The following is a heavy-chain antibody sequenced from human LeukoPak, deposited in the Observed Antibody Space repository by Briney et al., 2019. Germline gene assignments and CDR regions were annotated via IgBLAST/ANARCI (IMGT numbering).Heavy chain of an antibody. D-gene: IGHD3-22*01. CDR1: GYSFTSYW. CDR3: ARLRVVGVDIDAFDI. Sequence: LGESLKISCKGSGYSFTSYWIGWVRQMPGKGLEWMGIIYPGDSDTRYSPSFQGRVTISADKSISTAYLQWSSLKASDTAMYYCARLRVVGVDIDAFDIWGQGTMVTVSS. J-gene: IGHJ3*02. V-gene: IGHV5-51*01. CDR2: IYPGDSDT.